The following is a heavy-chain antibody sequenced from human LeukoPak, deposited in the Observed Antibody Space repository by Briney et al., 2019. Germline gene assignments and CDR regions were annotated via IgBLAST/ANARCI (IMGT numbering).Heavy chain of an antibody. CDR2: INGSGGST. CDR3: ARDLTGSCSGGSCYSVHYYYYMDV. V-gene: IGHV3-23*01. D-gene: IGHD2-15*01. Sequence: GGSLRLSCAASRFTFSSYAMSWVRQAPGKGLEWVSDINGSGGSTCYADSVKGRFTISRDNSKNTLYLQMNSLRAEDTAVYYCARDLTGSCSGGSCYSVHYYYYMDVWGKGTTVTVSS. CDR1: RFTFSSYA. J-gene: IGHJ6*03.